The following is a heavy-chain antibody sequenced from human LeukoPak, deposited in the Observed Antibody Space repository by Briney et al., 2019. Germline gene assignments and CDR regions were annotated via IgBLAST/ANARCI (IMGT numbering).Heavy chain of an antibody. Sequence: GGSLRLSCAASGFTFSSYAMSWVRQAPGKGLEWVSAISGSGGSTYYADSVKGRFTISRDNSKNTLYLQMNSLRAEDTAVYYRAKVCVSELSDCSSTSCYFDYWGQGTLVTVSS. D-gene: IGHD2-2*01. CDR2: ISGSGGST. V-gene: IGHV3-23*01. J-gene: IGHJ4*02. CDR3: AKVCVSELSDCSSTSCYFDY. CDR1: GFTFSSYA.